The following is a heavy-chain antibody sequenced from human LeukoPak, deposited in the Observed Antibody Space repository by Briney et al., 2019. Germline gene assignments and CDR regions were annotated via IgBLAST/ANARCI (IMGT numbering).Heavy chain of an antibody. CDR2: ISAYNGNT. CDR1: GYTFTSYG. V-gene: IGHV1-18*04. CDR3: ARVSGYEHYYRDSDY. J-gene: IGHJ4*02. Sequence: VASVKVSCKASGYTFTSYGISWVRQAPGQGLEWMGWISAYNGNTNYAQKLQGRVTMTTDTSTSTAYMELRSLRSDDTAVYYCARVSGYEHYYRDSDYWGQGTLVTVSS. D-gene: IGHD5-12*01.